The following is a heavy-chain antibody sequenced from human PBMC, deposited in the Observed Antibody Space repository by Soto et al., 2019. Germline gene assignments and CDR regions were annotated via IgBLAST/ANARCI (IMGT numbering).Heavy chain of an antibody. V-gene: IGHV3-49*03. CDR2: IRSKAYGGTT. CDR1: GFTFGDYA. Sequence: GGSLRLSCTASGFTFGDYAMSWFRQAPGKGLEWVGFIRSKAYGGTTEYAASVKGRFTISRDDSKSIAYLQMNSLKTEDTAVYYCTRLYDFWSGYLNEPFDYWGQGTLVTVSS. D-gene: IGHD3-3*01. J-gene: IGHJ4*02. CDR3: TRLYDFWSGYLNEPFDY.